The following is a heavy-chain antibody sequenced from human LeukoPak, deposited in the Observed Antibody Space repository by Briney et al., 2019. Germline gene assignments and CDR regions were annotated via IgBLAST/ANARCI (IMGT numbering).Heavy chain of an antibody. CDR2: TIPIFGTA. D-gene: IGHD1-26*01. V-gene: IGHV1-69*13. CDR3: AREGPYSGSYTY. CDR1: GGTFSSYA. Sequence: SVKVSCKASGGTFSSYAISWVRQAPGQGLEWMGGTIPIFGTANYAQKFQGRVTITADESTSTAYMELSSLRSEDTAVYYCAREGPYSGSYTYWGQGTLVTVSS. J-gene: IGHJ4*02.